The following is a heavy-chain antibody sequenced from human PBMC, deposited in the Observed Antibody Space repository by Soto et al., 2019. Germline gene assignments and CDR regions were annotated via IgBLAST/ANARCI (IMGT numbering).Heavy chain of an antibody. J-gene: IGHJ6*02. CDR2: SSYAGSKK. Sequence: QVQLVESGGGVVQPARSLRLACAVSGFTFSNYGMHWVRQAPGKGLEWVAVSSYAGSKKYYADSVKGRFTISRDDSKNSLYLKINSLRPDDTAVYYCGVGDRHYYYYGMAVWGQGTTVTDSS. CDR3: GVGDRHYYYYGMAV. V-gene: IGHV3-30*03. D-gene: IGHD2-21*02. CDR1: GFTFSNYG.